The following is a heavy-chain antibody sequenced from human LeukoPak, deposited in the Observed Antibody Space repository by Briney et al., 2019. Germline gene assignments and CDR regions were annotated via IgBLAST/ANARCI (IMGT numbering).Heavy chain of an antibody. V-gene: IGHV3-23*01. CDR1: GFTFSSYA. CDR2: ISGSGATT. J-gene: IGHJ3*02. Sequence: PGGSLRLSCAASGFTFSSYAMSWVRQAPGKGLEWVSAISGSGATTYYADSVKGRFTISRDNSKNTLSLQMNSLRAEDTAVYYCARHAMRHQLADAFDIWGQGTMVTVSS. CDR3: ARHAMRHQLADAFDI. D-gene: IGHD2-2*01.